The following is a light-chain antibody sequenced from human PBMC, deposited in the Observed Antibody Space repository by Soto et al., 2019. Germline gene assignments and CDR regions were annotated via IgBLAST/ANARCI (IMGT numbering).Light chain of an antibody. CDR2: EVS. J-gene: IGLJ1*01. CDR1: SSDVGRYNI. V-gene: IGLV2-11*01. CDR3: CLHADKNPHV. Sequence: QSALTQPRSVSGSPGQSVTISCTGTSSDVGRYNIVSWYQQHPGKVPKLIIYEVSKRSSGVPDRFSGSKSGNTASLIISGLLVEDEADYYCCLHADKNPHVFGIGTKLTVL.